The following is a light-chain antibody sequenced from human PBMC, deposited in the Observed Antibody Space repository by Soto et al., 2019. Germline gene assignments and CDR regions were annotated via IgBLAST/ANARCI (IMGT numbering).Light chain of an antibody. Sequence: AIRMTQSPSSFSASTRDRVTITCRASHGISSYLAWYQQKPGKAPKLLIYAASTLQSGVPSRVSGSGSGTEFTLTISSLQPDDFATYYCQQYNTFWTFGPGAKVDIK. V-gene: IGKV1-8*01. CDR2: AAS. CDR1: HGISSY. CDR3: QQYNTFWT. J-gene: IGKJ1*01.